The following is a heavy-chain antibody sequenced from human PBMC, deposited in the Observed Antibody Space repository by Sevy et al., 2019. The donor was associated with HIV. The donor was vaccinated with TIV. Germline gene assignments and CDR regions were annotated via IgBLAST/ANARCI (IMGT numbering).Heavy chain of an antibody. D-gene: IGHD6-19*01. V-gene: IGHV3-48*01. CDR1: GFTFSSYS. CDR2: ISSSSSTI. Sequence: GGSLRLSCAASGFTFSSYSMNWVRQAPGKGLEWVSYISSSSSTIYYADSVKGRFTISRVNAKNSLYLQMNSLRAEDTAVYYCARDDSSGWFDAFDIWGQGTMVTVSS. J-gene: IGHJ3*02. CDR3: ARDDSSGWFDAFDI.